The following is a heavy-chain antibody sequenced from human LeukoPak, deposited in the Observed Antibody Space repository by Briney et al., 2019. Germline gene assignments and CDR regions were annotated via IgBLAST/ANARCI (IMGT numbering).Heavy chain of an antibody. CDR2: INPKSGGT. Sequence: ASVKVSCKASGYTFTGYYMYWVRQAPGQGLDWMGWINPKSGGTNYAQKFQGRVTMNRDTSISTAYMELRRLRPDDTAVYYCAREIGPRQLHLWGSAFDYWGQGTLVTVSS. CDR1: GYTFTGYY. V-gene: IGHV1-2*02. D-gene: IGHD5-18*01. CDR3: AREIGPRQLHLWGSAFDY. J-gene: IGHJ4*02.